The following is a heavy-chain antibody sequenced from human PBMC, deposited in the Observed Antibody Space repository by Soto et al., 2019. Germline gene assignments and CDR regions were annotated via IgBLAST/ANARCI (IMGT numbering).Heavy chain of an antibody. CDR2: IYFNGNT. CDR1: GVSISDTSYY. V-gene: IGHV4-39*01. J-gene: IGHJ4*02. CDR3: ARQGSY. Sequence: QLQLQESGPGLVKPSETLSLTCTVSGVSISDTSYYWGWIRQPPGKGLEWIGTIYFNGNTFYNLSLKSRLTISVDTSSNQFSLRLTSVTAADTAVYYCARQGSYWGQGTLVAVSS.